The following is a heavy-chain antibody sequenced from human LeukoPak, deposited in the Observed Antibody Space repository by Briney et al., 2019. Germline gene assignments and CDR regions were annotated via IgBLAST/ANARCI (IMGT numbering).Heavy chain of an antibody. Sequence: SETLSLTCAVYGGSFSGYYWSWIRQPPGKGLEWIGEINHSGSTNYNPSLKSRVTISVDTSKNQFSLKLSSVTAADTAVYYCARQFPKITMVRGVKGFGYYYMDVWGKGTTVTISS. J-gene: IGHJ6*03. CDR2: INHSGST. V-gene: IGHV4-34*01. CDR3: ARQFPKITMVRGVKGFGYYYMDV. D-gene: IGHD3-10*01. CDR1: GGSFSGYY.